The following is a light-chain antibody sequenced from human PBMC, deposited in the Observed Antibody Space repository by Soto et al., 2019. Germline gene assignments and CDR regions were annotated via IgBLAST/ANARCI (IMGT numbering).Light chain of an antibody. CDR2: DAS. J-gene: IGKJ4*01. V-gene: IGKV1-33*01. Sequence: DIQMTQSPSSLSASVGDRVTITCQASQDISNYLNWYQHKPGKAPRLLIYDASNLETGVPSRFSGSGRGTDFTFTITSLLAVDIATYYCQQYDNLPVTFGGGTKVEIK. CDR3: QQYDNLPVT. CDR1: QDISNY.